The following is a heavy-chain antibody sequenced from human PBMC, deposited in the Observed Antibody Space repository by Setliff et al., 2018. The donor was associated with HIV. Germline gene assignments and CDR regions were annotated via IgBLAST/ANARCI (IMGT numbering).Heavy chain of an antibody. CDR2: IIPIFGTA. Sequence: ASVKVSCKASGGAFSSYALSWVRQAPGQGLEWMGGIIPIFGTANYARKFQGRVTITTDESTSTAYMELSSLRSEDTAVYYCARLSIPAYYYMDVWGKGTTVTVSS. D-gene: IGHD2-21*01. CDR3: ARLSIPAYYYMDV. J-gene: IGHJ6*03. CDR1: GGAFSSYA. V-gene: IGHV1-69*05.